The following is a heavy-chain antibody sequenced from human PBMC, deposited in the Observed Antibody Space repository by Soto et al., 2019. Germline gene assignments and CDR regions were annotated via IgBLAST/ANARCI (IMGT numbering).Heavy chain of an antibody. CDR1: GVSVSTNF. Sequence: EVQLVDSGGGLVQPGGSLRLSCAASGVSVSTNFMAWVRQAPGKGLEWVSVIYSGGSAYYADSVRGRFTISRDSSKNTLYLQMNSLRAEDTAVYYCSTAPGFFDYWGQGTLVTVSS. CDR3: STAPGFFDY. V-gene: IGHV3-66*01. J-gene: IGHJ4*02. D-gene: IGHD4-17*01. CDR2: IYSGGSA.